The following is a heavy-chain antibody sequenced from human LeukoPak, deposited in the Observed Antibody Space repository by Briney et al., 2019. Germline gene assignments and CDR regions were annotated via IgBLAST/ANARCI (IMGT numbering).Heavy chain of an antibody. J-gene: IGHJ4*02. Sequence: ASVKVSCKASRYTFTEYYIHWVRQAPGQGLEWMGWMNPKNGGTNYAQKFQGRITMTRDTSISTAYMDLIRLRSDDTAVYYCARATGWNFGDFWGQGTLVTVSS. V-gene: IGHV1-2*02. CDR3: ARATGWNFGDF. D-gene: IGHD1-7*01. CDR2: MNPKNGGT. CDR1: RYTFTEYY.